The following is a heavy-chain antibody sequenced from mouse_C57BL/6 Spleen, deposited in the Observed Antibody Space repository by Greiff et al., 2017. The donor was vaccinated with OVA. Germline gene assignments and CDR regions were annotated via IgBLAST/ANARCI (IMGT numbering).Heavy chain of an antibody. CDR2: IDPSDSYT. CDR3: ARNPLSYYFDY. V-gene: IGHV1-59*01. D-gene: IGHD1-3*01. Sequence: QVQLQQPGAELVRPGPSVKLSCKASGYTFTSYWMHWVKQRPGQGLEWIGVIDPSDSYTNYNQKFKGKATLTVDTSSSTAYMQLSSLTSEDSAVYYCARNPLSYYFDYWGQGTTLTVSS. CDR1: GYTFTSYW. J-gene: IGHJ2*01.